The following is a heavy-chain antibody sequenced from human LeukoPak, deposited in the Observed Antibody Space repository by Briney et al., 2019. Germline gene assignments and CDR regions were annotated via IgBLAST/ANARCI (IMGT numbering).Heavy chain of an antibody. D-gene: IGHD6-13*01. CDR2: IYSSGST. J-gene: IGHJ5*02. Sequence: SETLSLTCTVSGGPISSYYWSWIRQPPGKGLEWIGYIYSSGSTNYNPSLKSRVTISVDTSKNQFSLKLSSVTAADTAVYYCARAGRGSSSSSLPKFDPWGQGTLVTVSS. V-gene: IGHV4-4*09. CDR3: ARAGRGSSSSSLPKFDP. CDR1: GGPISSYY.